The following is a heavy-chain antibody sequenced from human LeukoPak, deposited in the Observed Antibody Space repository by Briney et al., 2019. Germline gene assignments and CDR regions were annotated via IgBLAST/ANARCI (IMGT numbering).Heavy chain of an antibody. CDR1: GYTLTSYD. V-gene: IGHV1-8*01. Sequence: ASVKFSCKASGYTLTSYDINWARHATGQGLGWMGLMNPNSGNTGYAQKFQCRATMTRNTSISTAYMELSRLRCEDTAVYYCARDLDRILQGSYYYGMDVWGQGTTVTVSS. J-gene: IGHJ6*02. D-gene: IGHD1-26*01. CDR3: ARDLDRILQGSYYYGMDV. CDR2: MNPNSGNT.